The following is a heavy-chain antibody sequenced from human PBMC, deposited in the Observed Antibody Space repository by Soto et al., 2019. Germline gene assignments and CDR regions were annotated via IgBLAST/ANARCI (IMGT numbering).Heavy chain of an antibody. V-gene: IGHV3-43*02. J-gene: IGHJ4*02. CDR1: GFTFDDYA. CDR2: ISGDGGST. D-gene: IGHD5-12*01. CDR3: AKEIRGYSGYEPAGSDY. Sequence: GGSLRLSCAASGFTFDDYAMHWVRQAPGKGLEWVSLISGDGGSTYYADSVKGRFTISRDNSKNSLYLQMNRLRTEDTALDYCAKEIRGYSGYEPAGSDYWGQGTLVTVSS.